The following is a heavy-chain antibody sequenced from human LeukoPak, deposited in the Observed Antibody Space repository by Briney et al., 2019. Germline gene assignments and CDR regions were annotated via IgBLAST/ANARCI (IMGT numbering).Heavy chain of an antibody. D-gene: IGHD6-13*01. J-gene: IGHJ4*02. CDR1: GGSISSGSYY. Sequence: SQTLSLTCTVSGGSISSGSYYWSWIRQPAGKGLEWIGRIYTSGSTNYNPSLKSRVTISVDTSKNQFSLKLSSVTAADTAVYYCARGSAAARIYYFDYWGQGTLVTVSS. V-gene: IGHV4-61*02. CDR3: ARGSAAARIYYFDY. CDR2: IYTSGST.